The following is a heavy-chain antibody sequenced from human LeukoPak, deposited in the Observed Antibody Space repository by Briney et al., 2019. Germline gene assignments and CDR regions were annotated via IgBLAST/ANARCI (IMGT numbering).Heavy chain of an antibody. J-gene: IGHJ5*02. V-gene: IGHV4-38-2*02. D-gene: IGHD3-10*01. CDR1: GDSISSGYY. CDR2: MYHNGRT. CDR3: ARHLWFGDPTGFDP. Sequence: PSETLSLTCSVSGDSISSGYYCGWIRQPPGKGLECIATMYHNGRTYYNPSLKSRATISVDTSKNQFSLKLSSVTAADTAIYFCARHLWFGDPTGFDPWGQGTLVTVSS.